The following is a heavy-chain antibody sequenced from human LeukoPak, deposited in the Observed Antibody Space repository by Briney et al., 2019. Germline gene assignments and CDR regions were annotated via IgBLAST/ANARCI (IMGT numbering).Heavy chain of an antibody. J-gene: IGHJ4*02. D-gene: IGHD3-3*01. CDR2: ISYDGSNK. CDR3: ARDRSSGLPEFFDY. Sequence: GGSLRLSCAASGFTFSSYAMHWVRQAPGKGLEWVAVISYDGSNKYYADSVKGRFTISRDNSKNTLYLQMNSLRAEDTAVYYCARDRSSGLPEFFDYWGQGTLVTVSS. CDR1: GFTFSSYA. V-gene: IGHV3-30-3*01.